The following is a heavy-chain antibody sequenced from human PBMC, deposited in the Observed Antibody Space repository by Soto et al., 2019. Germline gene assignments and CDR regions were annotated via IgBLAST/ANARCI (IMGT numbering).Heavy chain of an antibody. V-gene: IGHV1-18*04. D-gene: IGHD4-17*01. CDR1: CYTFTSYG. J-gene: IGHJ6*02. CDR3: ARASSDYGDNYYYSGMDV. CDR2: ISAYNGNT. Sequence: ASWKVASRASCYTFTSYGISWLRQAPGQGLEWVGWISAYNGNTSYAQKLQGRVTMNRETSTSTAYMELRTLRTDDTAVYYCARASSDYGDNYYYSGMDVCGRGTTVTVSS.